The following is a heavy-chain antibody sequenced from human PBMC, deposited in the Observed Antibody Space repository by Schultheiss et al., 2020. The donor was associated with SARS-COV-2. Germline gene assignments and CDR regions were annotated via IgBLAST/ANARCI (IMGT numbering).Heavy chain of an antibody. D-gene: IGHD3-9*01. V-gene: IGHV1-18*01. J-gene: IGHJ4*02. Sequence: ASVKVSCKASGYTFTSYDINWVRQAPGQGLEWMGWISAYNGNTNYAQKLQGRVTMTTDTSTSTAYMELRSLRSDDTAVYYCARVKYYDILTGYPNVDYFDYWGQGTLVTVSS. CDR3: ARVKYYDILTGYPNVDYFDY. CDR1: GYTFTSYD. CDR2: ISAYNGNT.